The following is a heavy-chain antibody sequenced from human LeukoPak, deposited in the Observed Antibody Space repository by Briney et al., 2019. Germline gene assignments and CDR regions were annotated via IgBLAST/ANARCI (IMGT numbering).Heavy chain of an antibody. Sequence: SETLSLTCTVSGYSISSGYYWGWIRQPPGKGLEWIGSIYHSGSTYYNPSLKSRVTISVDTSKNQFSLKLSSVTAADTAVYYCASPLTPRGYWGQGTLVTVSS. D-gene: IGHD3-9*01. V-gene: IGHV4-38-2*02. J-gene: IGHJ4*02. CDR3: ASPLTPRGY. CDR2: IYHSGST. CDR1: GYSISSGYY.